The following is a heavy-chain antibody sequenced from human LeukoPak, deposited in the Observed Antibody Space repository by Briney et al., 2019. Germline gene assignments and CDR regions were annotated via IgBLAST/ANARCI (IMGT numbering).Heavy chain of an antibody. CDR1: GFTFSSYW. J-gene: IGHJ6*02. CDR2: IKQDGSEK. Sequence: GGSLRLSCAASGFTFSSYWMSWVRQAPGKGLEWVANIKQDGSEKYYVDSVKGRFTISRDNAKNSLYLQMNSLRAEDTAVYYCARNNYDSSGYYGYYYYGMDVWGQGTTVTVS. V-gene: IGHV3-7*01. CDR3: ARNNYDSSGYYGYYYYGMDV. D-gene: IGHD3-22*01.